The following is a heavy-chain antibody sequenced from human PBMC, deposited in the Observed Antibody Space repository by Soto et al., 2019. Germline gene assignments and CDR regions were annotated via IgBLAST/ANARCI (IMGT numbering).Heavy chain of an antibody. D-gene: IGHD6-19*01. CDR3: ARQLGSGWPPYYFDY. J-gene: IGHJ4*02. V-gene: IGHV5-51*01. CDR1: GYSFTSYW. Sequence: GESLKISCKGSGYSFTSYWIGWVRQMPGKGLEWMGIIYPGDSDTRYSPSFQGQVTISADKSISTAYLQWSSLKASDTAMYYCARQLGSGWPPYYFDYWGQGTLVTVSS. CDR2: IYPGDSDT.